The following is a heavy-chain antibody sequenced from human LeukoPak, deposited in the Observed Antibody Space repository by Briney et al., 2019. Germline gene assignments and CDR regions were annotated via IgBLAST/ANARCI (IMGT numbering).Heavy chain of an antibody. Sequence: GGSLRLPCAASGFTFSSFAMHWVRQAPGKGLEWVAFIRYDGSNKYYADSVKGRFTISRDNSKNTLYLQMNSLRAEDTAVYYCAKDEMNGQIPIPVWGQGTLVTVSS. CDR1: GFTFSSFA. D-gene: IGHD5-24*01. J-gene: IGHJ4*02. CDR2: IRYDGSNK. CDR3: AKDEMNGQIPIPV. V-gene: IGHV3-30*02.